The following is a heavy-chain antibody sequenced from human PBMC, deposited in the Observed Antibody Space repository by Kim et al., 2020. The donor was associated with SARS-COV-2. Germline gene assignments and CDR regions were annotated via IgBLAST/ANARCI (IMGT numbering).Heavy chain of an antibody. J-gene: IGHJ4*02. V-gene: IGHV1-3*01. D-gene: IGHD1-1*01. Sequence: QKFQGRVPLTRDTSASTAYMELNSLRSEDTAVYYCARDGTTRNGGYYFDYWGQGALVTVSS. CDR3: ARDGTTRNGGYYFDY.